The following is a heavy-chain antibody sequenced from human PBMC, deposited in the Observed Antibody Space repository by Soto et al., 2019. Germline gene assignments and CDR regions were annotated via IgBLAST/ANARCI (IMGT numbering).Heavy chain of an antibody. J-gene: IGHJ5*02. CDR2: ISYDGNNK. CDR3: AKGFDGAPFGVQNWFDP. Sequence: QVQLVESGGGVVQPGRSLTLSCAASGFTFSSYGMHWVRQAPGKGLEWVAVISYDGNNKYYADSVKGRFTISRDNSKNTLYLQMNSLKTEDTAVYYCAKGFDGAPFGVQNWFDPWGQGTLVTVSS. CDR1: GFTFSSYG. V-gene: IGHV3-30*18. D-gene: IGHD3-3*01.